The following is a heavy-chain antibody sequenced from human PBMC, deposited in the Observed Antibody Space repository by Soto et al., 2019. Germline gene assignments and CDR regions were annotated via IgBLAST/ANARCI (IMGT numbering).Heavy chain of an antibody. CDR1: GFSISSGYYY. D-gene: IGHD2-21*02. Sequence: SETLSLTCPFSGFSISSGYYYLSWIRQPPGKGLEWIGSIYYSGSTYNNPSLRSRVSMSIDTSKDQFSLKLKSVTAADTALYFCARQRTSVVTQAYFDVWGPGSLVNVSS. V-gene: IGHV4-39*01. CDR2: IYYSGST. J-gene: IGHJ4*02. CDR3: ARQRTSVVTQAYFDV.